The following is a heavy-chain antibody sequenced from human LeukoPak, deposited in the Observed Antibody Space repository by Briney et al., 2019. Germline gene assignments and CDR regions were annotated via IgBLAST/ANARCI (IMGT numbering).Heavy chain of an antibody. CDR2: ISGSGGST. Sequence: GGSLRLSCAASGFTFSSYAMSWVRQAPGKGLEWVSAISGSGGSTYYADSVKGQFTISRDNSKNTLYLQMNSLRAEDTAVYYRAKARIAARGNYFDYWGQGTLVTVSS. CDR3: AKARIAARGNYFDY. J-gene: IGHJ4*02. CDR1: GFTFSSYA. V-gene: IGHV3-23*01. D-gene: IGHD6-6*01.